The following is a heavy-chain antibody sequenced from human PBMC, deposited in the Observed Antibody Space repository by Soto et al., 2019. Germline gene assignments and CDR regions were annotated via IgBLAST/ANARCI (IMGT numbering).Heavy chain of an antibody. D-gene: IGHD6-19*01. J-gene: IGHJ4*02. V-gene: IGHV3-48*01. CDR2: ISSHSSTI. CDR3: TGLSSDWCDDS. CDR1: GFTFSAYG. Sequence: EVQLVESGGALVQPGGSLRLSCAASGFTFSAYGMTWVRQAPGKGLEWVSYISSHSSTIYYADSVKGRFTIYRDDAKNTLSLQTDDLGADDTAVYYCTGLSSDWCDDSWGQGTLVTVSS.